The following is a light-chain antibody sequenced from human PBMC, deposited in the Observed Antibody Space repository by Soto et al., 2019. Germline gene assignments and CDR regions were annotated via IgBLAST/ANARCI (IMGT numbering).Light chain of an antibody. CDR3: AAWDDSLSGLYV. Sequence: QSVLTKPPSASGTPGQMVTISYSGSSSNIGSNYVYWYQQLPGTAPKLLIYRNNQRPSGVPDRFSGSKSGTSASLAISGLRSEDEADYYCAAWDDSLSGLYVFGTGTKVTVL. J-gene: IGLJ1*01. CDR1: SSNIGSNY. CDR2: RNN. V-gene: IGLV1-47*01.